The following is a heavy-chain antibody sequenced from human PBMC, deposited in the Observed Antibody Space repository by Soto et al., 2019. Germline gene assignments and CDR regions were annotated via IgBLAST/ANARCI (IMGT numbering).Heavy chain of an antibody. V-gene: IGHV4-59*01. Sequence: SETLSLTCTVSGGSISTYYWSWVRQPPGKGLEWIGYVYYSGSTNYNPSLKSRVTISVDTSENQFSLKLTSVTAADTAMYYCARGGRSAYYYYMGVWGKGTTVTVSS. CDR3: ARGGRSAYYYYMGV. CDR1: GGSISTYY. J-gene: IGHJ6*03. CDR2: VYYSGST.